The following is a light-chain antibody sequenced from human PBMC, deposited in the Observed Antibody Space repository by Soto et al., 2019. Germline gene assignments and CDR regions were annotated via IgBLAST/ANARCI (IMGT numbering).Light chain of an antibody. V-gene: IGKV1-27*01. Sequence: DIQMTQSPSSLSASVGDRVTITCRASQGISKYLAWYQQIPGKVPKLLISAASTMQSGVPSRFSGSGSWTYFTLTISSLQPEDCATYYCQKYTNVPAFGGGTKLEIK. CDR2: AAS. CDR3: QKYTNVPA. J-gene: IGKJ4*01. CDR1: QGISKY.